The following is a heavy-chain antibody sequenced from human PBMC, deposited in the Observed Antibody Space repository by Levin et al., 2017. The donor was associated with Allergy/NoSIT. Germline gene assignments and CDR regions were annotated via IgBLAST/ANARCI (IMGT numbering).Heavy chain of an antibody. CDR3: ARGGGGEGGGGMDV. CDR2: IYYTGST. CDR1: GGSINIYY. Sequence: SETLSLTCTVSGGSINIYYWSWIRQPPGKGLEWIGKIYYTGSTNHNPSLKSRVTISVDTSKNQFSLKLNSVTAADTAVYYCARGGGGEGGGGMDVWDQGTRVTVSS. D-gene: IGHD2-21*01. J-gene: IGHJ6*02. V-gene: IGHV4-59*01.